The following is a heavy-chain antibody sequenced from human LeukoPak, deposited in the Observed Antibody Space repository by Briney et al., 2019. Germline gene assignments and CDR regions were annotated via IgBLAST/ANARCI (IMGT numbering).Heavy chain of an antibody. J-gene: IGHJ3*02. Sequence: ASVKVSCKASGYTFTNYGISWVRQALGQGLEWMGWISAYNGNTDYAQKFQGRVTMTADTSTNTAYMELRSLTSDDSAVYYCARDRSNSDIWGQGTMVSVPS. CDR3: ARDRSNSDI. CDR2: ISAYNGNT. D-gene: IGHD4-23*01. V-gene: IGHV1-18*01. CDR1: GYTFTNYG.